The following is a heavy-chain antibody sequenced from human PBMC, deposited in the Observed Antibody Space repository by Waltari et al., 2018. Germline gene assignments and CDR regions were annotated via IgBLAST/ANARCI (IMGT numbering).Heavy chain of an antibody. CDR1: GFSLSTRGVG. Sequence: QITLKESGPTLVKPTQTLTLTCTFSGFSLSTRGVGVGWIRQPPGKALEWLALIYWNDDKRDSPSLKSRLTITKDTSKNQVVLTTTNMDPVDTATYYGAHRRLREGDIAVAGFDYWGQGTLVTVSS. CDR3: AHRRLREGDIAVAGFDY. V-gene: IGHV2-5*01. CDR2: IYWNDDK. J-gene: IGHJ4*02. D-gene: IGHD6-19*01.